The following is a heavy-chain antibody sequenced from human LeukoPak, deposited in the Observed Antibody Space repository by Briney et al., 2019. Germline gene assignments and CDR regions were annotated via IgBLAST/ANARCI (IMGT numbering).Heavy chain of an antibody. J-gene: IGHJ3*02. Sequence: SETLSLTCTLSRGSISSYYWNWLRQPPGTGLEWIGYIYYSGSTNYNPPLTSRVTISVDTSKNQFPLKLSAVTAADTAVYYCAREVPGDYYDSSGYLPYAFDIWGQGTMVTVSS. D-gene: IGHD3-22*01. CDR3: AREVPGDYYDSSGYLPYAFDI. CDR2: IYYSGST. CDR1: RGSISSYY. V-gene: IGHV4-59*01.